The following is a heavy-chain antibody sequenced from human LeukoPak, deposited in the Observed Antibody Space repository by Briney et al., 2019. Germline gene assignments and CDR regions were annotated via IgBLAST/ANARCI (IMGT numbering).Heavy chain of an antibody. CDR1: GFTFNNYA. CDR3: AKVRIQLWLCYFDY. CDR2: ISGSGGST. Sequence: GGSLRLSCASSGFTFNNYAISWVRQAPGKGLEWVSAISGSGGSTYYADSVKGRFTISRDNPKNTLYLQMNSLRAEDTAVYYCAKVRIQLWLCYFDYWGQGTLVTVSS. J-gene: IGHJ4*02. V-gene: IGHV3-23*01. D-gene: IGHD5-18*01.